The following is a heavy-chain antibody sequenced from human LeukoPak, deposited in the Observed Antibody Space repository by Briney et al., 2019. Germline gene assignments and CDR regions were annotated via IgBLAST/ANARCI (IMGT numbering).Heavy chain of an antibody. CDR3: ARDSCSGGSCYSWFDP. V-gene: IGHV4-59*12. CDR1: GGSISSYF. Sequence: PSETLSLTCNVSGGSISSYFWSWIRQTPGKGLEWIGHIYYTGTTNYNPSLKSRVTISVDTSKNQISLKLASVTAADTAVYYCARDSCSGGSCYSWFDPWGQGTLVTVSS. J-gene: IGHJ5*02. CDR2: IYYTGTT. D-gene: IGHD2-15*01.